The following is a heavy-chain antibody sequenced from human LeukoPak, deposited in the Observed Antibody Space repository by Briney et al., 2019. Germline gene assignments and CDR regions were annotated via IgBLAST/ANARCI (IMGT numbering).Heavy chain of an antibody. CDR3: ARPSFHCSSTSCYTGYGMDV. CDR1: GYTFTSHG. CDR2: ISAYNGNT. Sequence: APVKVSCKASGYTFTSHGISWVRQAPGQGLEWMGWISAYNGNTNYAQKLQGRVTMTTDTSTSTAYMELRSLRSDDTAVYYCARPSFHCSSTSCYTGYGMDVWGQGTTVTVSS. V-gene: IGHV1-18*01. J-gene: IGHJ6*02. D-gene: IGHD2-2*02.